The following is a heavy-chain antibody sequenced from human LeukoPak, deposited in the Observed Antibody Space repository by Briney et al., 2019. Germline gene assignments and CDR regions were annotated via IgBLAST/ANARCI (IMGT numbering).Heavy chain of an antibody. Sequence: GGSLRLSCAASGFTFRSYSMNWVRQAPGKGLEGGSYISSSSSTIYYADSVKGRFTISRDNAKNSLYLQMNSLRAEDTAVYYCARDTLEYSNSPDALDIWGQGTMVTVSS. CDR3: ARDTLEYSNSPDALDI. CDR1: GFTFRSYS. D-gene: IGHD4-23*01. CDR2: ISSSSSTI. J-gene: IGHJ3*02. V-gene: IGHV3-48*01.